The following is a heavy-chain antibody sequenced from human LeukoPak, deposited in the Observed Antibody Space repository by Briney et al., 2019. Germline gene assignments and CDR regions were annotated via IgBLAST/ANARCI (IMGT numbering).Heavy chain of an antibody. D-gene: IGHD3-10*01. V-gene: IGHV3-48*03. CDR3: ARQGDS. J-gene: IGHJ3*01. Sequence: GGSLRLSCAASGFTFSSYEMNWVRQAPGKGLEWVSYISSSGDTIYYADSVKGRFTISRDNAQNSLYLQMNSLRAEDTAVCYCARQGDSWGQGTMVTVSS. CDR2: ISSSGDTI. CDR1: GFTFSSYE.